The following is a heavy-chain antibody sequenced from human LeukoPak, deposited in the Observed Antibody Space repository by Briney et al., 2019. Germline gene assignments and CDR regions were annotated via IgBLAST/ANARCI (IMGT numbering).Heavy chain of an antibody. CDR3: ARTPVGAKRGWFDP. V-gene: IGHV3-30*02. D-gene: IGHD1-26*01. CDR2: IRYDGSYT. CDR1: GFTFSSYD. J-gene: IGHJ5*02. Sequence: GGSLRLSCEASGFTFSSYDMHWVRQAPGKGLEWVAFIRYDGSYTYYADSVKGRFTISRDNSENTLYLQMNSLRAEDTAVFYCARTPVGAKRGWFDPWGQGTLVTVSS.